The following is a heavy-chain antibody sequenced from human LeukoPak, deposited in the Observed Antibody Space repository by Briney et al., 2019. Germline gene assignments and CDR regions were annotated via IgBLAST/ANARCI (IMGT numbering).Heavy chain of an antibody. CDR2: ITGSGGST. CDR3: VKGSGESRPYYFDY. V-gene: IGHV3-23*01. D-gene: IGHD6-6*01. Sequence: GGSLRLSCAASGFTFSNYAMSWVRQAPGKGLEWVSAITGSGGSTYYADSVKGRFTTSRDNSKNTLYLQMNSLRAEETAVYYCVKGSGESRPYYFDYWGQGTLVTVSS. J-gene: IGHJ4*02. CDR1: GFTFSNYA.